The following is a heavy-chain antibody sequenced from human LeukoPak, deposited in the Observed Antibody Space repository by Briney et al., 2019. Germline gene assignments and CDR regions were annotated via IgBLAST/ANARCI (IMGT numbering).Heavy chain of an antibody. J-gene: IGHJ5*02. CDR3: ARGYCSGGTCYLVENWLDP. Sequence: SVKASCKASGYTLTAYYIYWVRQAPGQWREWMGRINPNSGGTDHAQNFQGRVIKTRDPAISTAYMELSRLRSDDTAVYCCARGYCSGGTCYLVENWLDPWGEGTLVTVSS. D-gene: IGHD2-15*01. CDR2: INPNSGGT. CDR1: GYTLTAYY. V-gene: IGHV1-2*06.